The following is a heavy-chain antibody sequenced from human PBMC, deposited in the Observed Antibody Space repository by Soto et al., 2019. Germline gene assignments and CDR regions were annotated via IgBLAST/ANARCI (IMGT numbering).Heavy chain of an antibody. Sequence: QLQLQESGPGLVKPSETLSLTCTVSGGSISSSSYYWGWIRQPPGKGLEWIGSIYYSGSTYYNPSLKSRVTISVDTSKNHFSLKLSSVTAADTAVYYCASLGIIAAAGGLNFDYWGQGTLVTVSS. V-gene: IGHV4-39*01. J-gene: IGHJ4*02. CDR1: GGSISSSSYY. D-gene: IGHD6-13*01. CDR2: IYYSGST. CDR3: ASLGIIAAAGGLNFDY.